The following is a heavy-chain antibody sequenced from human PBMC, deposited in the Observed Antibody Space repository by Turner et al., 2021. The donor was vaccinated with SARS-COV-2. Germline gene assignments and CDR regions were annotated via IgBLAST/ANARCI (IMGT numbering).Heavy chain of an antibody. CDR3: AGIAAAGLNNYYYYGMDV. D-gene: IGHD6-13*01. J-gene: IGHJ6*02. CDR1: GATFRSSA. V-gene: IGHV1-69*01. CDR2: ISPIFSTA. Sequence: QVQLVQPGAEVKTPGSSVKVSCKAAGATFRSSAISWGRQAPGQGHEWMGLISPIFSTANYAQKFQGRVTITADESTSTAYMEMISLRSEDTAVYYCAGIAAAGLNNYYYYGMDVWGQGTTVTVSS.